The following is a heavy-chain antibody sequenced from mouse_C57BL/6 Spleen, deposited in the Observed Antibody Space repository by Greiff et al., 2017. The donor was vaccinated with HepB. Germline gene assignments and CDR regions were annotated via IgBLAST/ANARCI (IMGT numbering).Heavy chain of an antibody. CDR1: GYSITSGYD. Sequence: DVKLVESGPGMVKPSQSLSLTCTVTGYSITSGYDWHWIRHFPGNKLEWMGYISYSGSTNYNPSLKSRISITHDTSKNHFFLKLNSVTTEDTATYYCARAYYALFAYWGQGTLVTVSA. CDR2: ISYSGST. V-gene: IGHV3-1*01. J-gene: IGHJ3*01. D-gene: IGHD1-1*02. CDR3: ARAYYALFAY.